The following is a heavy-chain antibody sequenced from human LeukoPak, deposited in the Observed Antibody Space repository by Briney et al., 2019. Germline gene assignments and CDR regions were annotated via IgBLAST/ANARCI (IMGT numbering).Heavy chain of an antibody. J-gene: IGHJ5*02. CDR2: IYYSGST. D-gene: IGHD3-22*01. CDR3: ARKLLDYYDSSGYYSENWFDP. CDR1: GGSISSSSYY. Sequence: PSETLSLTCTVSGGSISSSSYYWGWIRQPPGKGLEWIGSIYYSGSTYYNPSLKSRVTISVDTSKNQFSLKLSSVTAADTAVYYCARKLLDYYDSSGYYSENWFDPWGQGTLVTVSS. V-gene: IGHV4-39*07.